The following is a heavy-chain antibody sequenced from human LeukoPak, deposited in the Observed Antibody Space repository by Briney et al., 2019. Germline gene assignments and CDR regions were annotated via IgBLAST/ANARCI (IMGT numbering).Heavy chain of an antibody. D-gene: IGHD2-2*01. J-gene: IGHJ4*02. CDR2: ISAYNGNT. CDR3: ARSSAIPCDY. Sequence: ASVKVLCKSSGYTFTSYGIRWVRQAPGQGLEWMGWISAYNGNTNYAQKLQGRVTMTTDTSTSTAYMELRSLRSDDTAVYYCARSSAIPCDYWGQGTLVTVSS. CDR1: GYTFTSYG. V-gene: IGHV1-18*01.